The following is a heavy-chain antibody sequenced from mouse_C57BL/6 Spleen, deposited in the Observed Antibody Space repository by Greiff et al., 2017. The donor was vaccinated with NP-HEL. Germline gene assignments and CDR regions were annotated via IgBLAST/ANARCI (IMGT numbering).Heavy chain of an antibody. Sequence: QVQLKQSGAELVKPGASVKMSCKASGYTFTTYPIEWMKQNHGKSLEWIGNFHPYNDDTKYNEKFKGKATLTVEKSSSTVYLELSRLTSDDSAVYYCARGNLYDGYPYYCDYWGQGTTLTVSS. V-gene: IGHV1-47*01. J-gene: IGHJ2*01. CDR3: ARGNLYDGYPYYCDY. CDR2: FHPYNDDT. CDR1: GYTFTTYP. D-gene: IGHD2-3*01.